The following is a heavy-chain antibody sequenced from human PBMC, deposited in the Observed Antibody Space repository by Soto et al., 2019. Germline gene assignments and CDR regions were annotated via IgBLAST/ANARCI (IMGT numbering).Heavy chain of an antibody. CDR1: GGSISSGGYY. V-gene: IGHV4-31*03. J-gene: IGHJ5*02. CDR3: ARSVDP. CDR2: IFYSGTT. Sequence: QVQLQESGPGLVKPSQTLSLTCTVSGGSISSGGYYWSWIRQHPGKGLEWIGYIFYSGTTYYNPTPXSXLTISVDTSKNQFSLKLSSVTAADTAVYYCARSVDPWGQGTLVTVSS.